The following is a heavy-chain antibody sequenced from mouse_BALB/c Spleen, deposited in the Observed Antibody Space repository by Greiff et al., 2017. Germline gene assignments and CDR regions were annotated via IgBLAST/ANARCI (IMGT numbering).Heavy chain of an antibody. Sequence: QVQLQQSGAELMKPGASVKISCKATGYTFSSYWIEWVKQRPGHGLEWIGEILPGSGSTNYNEKFKGKATFTADTSSNTAYMQLSSLTSEDSAVYYCARKGGNYTSAWFAYWGQGTLVTVSA. J-gene: IGHJ3*01. CDR3: ARKGGNYTSAWFAY. D-gene: IGHD2-1*01. V-gene: IGHV1-9*01. CDR1: GYTFSSYW. CDR2: ILPGSGST.